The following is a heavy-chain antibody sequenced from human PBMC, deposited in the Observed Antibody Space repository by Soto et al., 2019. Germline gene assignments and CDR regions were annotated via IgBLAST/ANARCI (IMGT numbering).Heavy chain of an antibody. V-gene: IGHV3-21*01. CDR1: GFTFSSYS. D-gene: IGHD1-26*01. Sequence: EVQLVESGGGLVKPGGSLRLSCAASGFTFSSYSMNWVRQAPGKGLEWVSSISSSSSYIYYADSVKGRFTISRDNAKNPLHLQMNSLRAEDTGVYYCARPWDHGKDAFDIWGQGKMVTGS. J-gene: IGHJ3*02. CDR3: ARPWDHGKDAFDI. CDR2: ISSSSSYI.